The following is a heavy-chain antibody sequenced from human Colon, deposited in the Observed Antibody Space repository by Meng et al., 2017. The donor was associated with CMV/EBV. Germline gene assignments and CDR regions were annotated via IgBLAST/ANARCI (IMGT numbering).Heavy chain of an antibody. J-gene: IGHJ4*02. CDR1: GFTFSSYW. D-gene: IGHD3-10*01. CDR3: AREVRGITNSGFIIIPLDD. Sequence: GESLKISCAASGFTFSSYWMNWVRQVPGKGLEWVASIKRDGSETYYVDSVKGRSTISRDNAKNLVFLQMESLRAEDAAVYHCAREVRGITNSGFIIIPLDDWGQGTLVTVSS. V-gene: IGHV3-7*01. CDR2: IKRDGSET.